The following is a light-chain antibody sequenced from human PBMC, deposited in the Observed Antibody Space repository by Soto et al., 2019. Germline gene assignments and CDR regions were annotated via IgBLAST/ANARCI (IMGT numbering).Light chain of an antibody. Sequence: ELVMTQSPATLSVSPGERATLSCRASQSVNSNLAWYQQKPGQAPRLLMSAASTRATDVPARFSGSGSGTEFTITISSLQSEDFALYYCQQYNNWHPNFGQGTRLEIK. CDR1: QSVNSN. V-gene: IGKV3-15*01. CDR3: QQYNNWHPN. CDR2: AAS. J-gene: IGKJ5*01.